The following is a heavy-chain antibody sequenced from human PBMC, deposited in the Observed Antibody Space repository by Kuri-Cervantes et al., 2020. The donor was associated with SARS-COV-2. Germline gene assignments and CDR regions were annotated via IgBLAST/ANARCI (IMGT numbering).Heavy chain of an antibody. CDR1: GGAINTYNW. CDR3: ARESTYTFDI. V-gene: IGHV4/OR15-8*01. D-gene: IGHD2-2*02. CDR2: IFHDGST. J-gene: IGHJ3*02. Sequence: ESLKISCVVSGGAINTYNWWTWVLQPPGKGLQWIGEIFHDGSTKFNPSLSLRGRVTMSLDKSKNHFSLNLTSVTAADKAVYYCARESTYTFDIWGQGTLVTVSS.